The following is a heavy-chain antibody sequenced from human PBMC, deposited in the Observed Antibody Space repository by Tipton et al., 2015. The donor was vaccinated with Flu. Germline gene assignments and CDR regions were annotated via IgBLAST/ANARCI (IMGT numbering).Heavy chain of an antibody. V-gene: IGHV1-69*01. Sequence: QSGAEVKKPGSSVKVSCKASGGTFSSYAISWVRQAPGQGLEWMGGIIPIFGTANYAQKFQGRVTITADESTSTAYMELSSLRSEDTAVYYCARGGRYDFWSGYYYMDVWGKGTTVTVSS. CDR1: GGTFSSYA. D-gene: IGHD3-3*01. CDR2: IIPIFGTA. CDR3: ARGGRYDFWSGYYYMDV. J-gene: IGHJ6*03.